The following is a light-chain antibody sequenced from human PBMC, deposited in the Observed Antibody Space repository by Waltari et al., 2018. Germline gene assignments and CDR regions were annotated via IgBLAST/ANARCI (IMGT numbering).Light chain of an antibody. CDR1: NLGIKT. CDR2: DVR. Sequence: SYVLTQPPSLSVAPRQPARIPCGGANLGIKTLHWFQQRPGKPPVLVVYDVRDRPSGIPERFSGATSGNTATLTISGVGAGDEADYYCQVWDGSSAHYVFGTGTKVTVL. CDR3: QVWDGSSAHYV. J-gene: IGLJ1*01. V-gene: IGLV3-21*02.